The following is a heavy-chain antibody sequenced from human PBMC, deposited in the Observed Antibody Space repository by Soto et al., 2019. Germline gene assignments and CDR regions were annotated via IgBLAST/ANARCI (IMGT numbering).Heavy chain of an antibody. J-gene: IGHJ6*02. D-gene: IGHD4-17*01. CDR3: ASSGADYYYYGMDV. V-gene: IGHV3-33*01. CDR2: IWYDGSNK. CDR1: GFTFSSYG. Sequence: GGSLRLSCAASGFTFSSYGMHWVRQAPGKGLEWVAVIWYDGSNKYYADSVKGRFTISRDNSKNTLYLQMNSLRAEDTAVYYCASSGADYYYYGMDVWSQGTTVTVSS.